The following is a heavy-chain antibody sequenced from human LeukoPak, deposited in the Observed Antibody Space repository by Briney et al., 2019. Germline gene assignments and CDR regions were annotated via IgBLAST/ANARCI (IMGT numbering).Heavy chain of an antibody. CDR2: IYYSGYT. Sequence: SETLSLTCTVSGGSISSYYWSWIRQPPGKGLEWIGYIYYSGYTDYNPSLKSRVTMSVDTSKNQFSLKLSSVTAADTAVYYCARWYAWFDPWGQGTLVTVSS. D-gene: IGHD6-13*01. CDR3: ARWYAWFDP. V-gene: IGHV4-59*08. J-gene: IGHJ5*02. CDR1: GGSISSYY.